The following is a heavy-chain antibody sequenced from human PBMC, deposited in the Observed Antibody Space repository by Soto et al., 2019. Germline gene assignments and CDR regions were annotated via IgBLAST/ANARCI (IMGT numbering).Heavy chain of an antibody. CDR1: GFTFSTYA. J-gene: IGHJ4*01. V-gene: IGHV4-59*01. Sequence: GSLRLSCAASGFTFSTYAMAWVRQAPGKGLEWIGYIYYSGSTNYNPSLKSRVTISVDTSKNQFSLKLSSVTAADTAVYYCARGRIQLWYPFDYWG. CDR2: IYYSGST. D-gene: IGHD5-18*01. CDR3: ARGRIQLWYPFDY.